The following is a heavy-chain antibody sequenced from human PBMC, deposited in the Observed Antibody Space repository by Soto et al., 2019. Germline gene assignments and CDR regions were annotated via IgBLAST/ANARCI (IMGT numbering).Heavy chain of an antibody. Sequence: QVHLVQSGAEVKKPGSSVKVSCKTSGGTFSDLAFSWVRQAPRQGLEWMGGSIPLFATPNYAQKFQGRVTISADESSSTVYMELRSLRSEDTAVYYCASERVAEMATGGYFDSWGQGTLVTVSS. D-gene: IGHD5-12*01. CDR1: GGTFSDLA. J-gene: IGHJ4*02. CDR3: ASERVAEMATGGYFDS. V-gene: IGHV1-69*01. CDR2: SIPLFATP.